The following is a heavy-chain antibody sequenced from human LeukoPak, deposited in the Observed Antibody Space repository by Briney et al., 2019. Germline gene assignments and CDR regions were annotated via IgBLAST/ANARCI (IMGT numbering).Heavy chain of an antibody. CDR2: INPNSGGT. CDR1: GYTFTGCY. J-gene: IGHJ5*02. Sequence: ASVKVSCKASGYTFTGCYMHWVRQAPGQGLEWMGWINPNSGGTNYAQKFQGRVTMTRDTSISTAYMELSGLRSDDTAVYYCARANMVRGVGLFFDRNWFDPWGQGTLVTVSP. V-gene: IGHV1-2*02. CDR3: ARANMVRGVGLFFDRNWFDP. D-gene: IGHD3-10*01.